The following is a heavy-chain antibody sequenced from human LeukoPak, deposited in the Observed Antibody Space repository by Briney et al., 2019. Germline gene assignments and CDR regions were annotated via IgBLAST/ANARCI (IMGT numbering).Heavy chain of an antibody. CDR3: ARRAGAYSHPYDY. D-gene: IGHD4/OR15-4a*01. Sequence: GGSLRLSCAASGFTFSIYAMSWVRQAPGKGLEWVSAISVSGGSTYYADSVKGRFTISRDNSKNTLYLQMNSLRAEDTAVYYCARRAGAYSHPYDYWGQGTLVTVSS. CDR1: GFTFSIYA. V-gene: IGHV3-23*01. J-gene: IGHJ4*02. CDR2: ISVSGGST.